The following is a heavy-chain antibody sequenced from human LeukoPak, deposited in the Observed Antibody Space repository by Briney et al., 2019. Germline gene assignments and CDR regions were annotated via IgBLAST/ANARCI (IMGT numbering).Heavy chain of an antibody. CDR2: IKQDGSET. D-gene: IGHD6-13*01. V-gene: IGHV3-7*03. Sequence: GGSLRLSCAASAFIFGSYWMSWVGQVPGKGLEWVANIKQDGSETYYVDSVEGRFTISRDNAKNSLFLQMNSLRADDTALYYCARGVTSAWYLRYYFEYWGQGILVTVSS. J-gene: IGHJ4*02. CDR1: AFIFGSYW. CDR3: ARGVTSAWYLRYYFEY.